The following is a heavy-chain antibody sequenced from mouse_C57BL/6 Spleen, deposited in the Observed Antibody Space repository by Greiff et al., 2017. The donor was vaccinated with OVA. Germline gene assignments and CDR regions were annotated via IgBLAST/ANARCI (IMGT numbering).Heavy chain of an antibody. V-gene: IGHV1-61*01. Sequence: VQLQQPGAELVRPGSSVKLSCKASGYTFTSYWMDWVKQRPGQGLEWIGNIYPSDSETHYNQKFKDKATLTVDKSSSTAYMQLSSLTSEDSAVYYCASRRQLRTLDYWGQGTTLTVSS. CDR3: ASRRQLRTLDY. J-gene: IGHJ2*01. CDR1: GYTFTSYW. CDR2: IYPSDSET. D-gene: IGHD3-2*02.